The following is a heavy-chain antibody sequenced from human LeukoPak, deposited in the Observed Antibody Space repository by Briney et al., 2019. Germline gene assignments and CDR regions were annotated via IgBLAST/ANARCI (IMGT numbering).Heavy chain of an antibody. V-gene: IGHV4-34*01. Sequence: SETLSLTCAVYGGSFSGYYWSWIRQPPGKGLEWIREINHSGSTNYNPSLKSRVTISVDTSKNQFSLKLSSVTAADTAVYYCAREPGTSYCSGGSCYRGWFDPWGQGTLVTVSS. CDR1: GGSFSGYY. CDR3: AREPGTSYCSGGSCYRGWFDP. CDR2: INHSGST. D-gene: IGHD2-15*01. J-gene: IGHJ5*02.